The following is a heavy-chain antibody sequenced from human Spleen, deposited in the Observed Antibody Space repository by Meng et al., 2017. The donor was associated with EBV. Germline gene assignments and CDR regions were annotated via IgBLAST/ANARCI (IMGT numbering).Heavy chain of an antibody. CDR3: ARASSGDSDGFDY. V-gene: IGHV4-30-4*01. Sequence: QGQRQESGRGLGKASQTPPLTCAGSGGSISSGDYYWSWIRQPPGKGLEWIGYIHYSGSTHYNSSLRSRITMSLDTSKNKLTLKLSSVTAADTAVYYCARASSGDSDGFDYWGQGTLVTVSS. CDR1: GGSISSGDYY. D-gene: IGHD5-18*01. CDR2: IHYSGST. J-gene: IGHJ4*02.